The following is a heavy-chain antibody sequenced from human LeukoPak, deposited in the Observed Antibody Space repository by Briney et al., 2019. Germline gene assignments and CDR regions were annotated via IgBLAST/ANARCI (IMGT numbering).Heavy chain of an antibody. CDR1: GGSISSSSYY. CDR3: ASRRSHRVVAATPGSHMDV. D-gene: IGHD2-15*01. V-gene: IGHV4-39*01. Sequence: PSETLSLTCTVSGGSISSSSYYWGWIRQPPGKGLEWIGSIYYSGSTYYNPSLKSRVTISVDTSKNQFSLKLSSVTAADTAVYYCASRRSHRVVAATPGSHMDVWGKGTTVTVSS. J-gene: IGHJ6*03. CDR2: IYYSGST.